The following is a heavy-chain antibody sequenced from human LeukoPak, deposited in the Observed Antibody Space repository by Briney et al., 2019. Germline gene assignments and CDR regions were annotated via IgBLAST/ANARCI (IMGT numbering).Heavy chain of an antibody. CDR1: GFTFSSYW. CDR2: IRSKIYGGTP. Sequence: GGSLRLSCAASGFTFSSYWMSWVRQAPGKGLEWVGFIRSKIYGGTPEYAASVKGRFTISRDDSQGIAYLQMNSLITEDTAVYYCSRDQTPYYWGQGTLVTVSS. V-gene: IGHV3-49*04. J-gene: IGHJ4*02. CDR3: SRDQTPYY.